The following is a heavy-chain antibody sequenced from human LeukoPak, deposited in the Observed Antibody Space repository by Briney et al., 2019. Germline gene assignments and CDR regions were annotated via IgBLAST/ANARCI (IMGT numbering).Heavy chain of an antibody. J-gene: IGHJ5*02. Sequence: AASVKVSCKASGYTFTSYDINWVRQATGQGLEWMGWMNPNSGNTGYAQKFQGRVTMTRNTPISTAYMELSSLRSEDTAVYYCARGSYYDFWSGYYFGGSLGWFDPWGQGTLVTVSS. D-gene: IGHD3-3*01. CDR3: ARGSYYDFWSGYYFGGSLGWFDP. CDR2: MNPNSGNT. V-gene: IGHV1-8*01. CDR1: GYTFTSYD.